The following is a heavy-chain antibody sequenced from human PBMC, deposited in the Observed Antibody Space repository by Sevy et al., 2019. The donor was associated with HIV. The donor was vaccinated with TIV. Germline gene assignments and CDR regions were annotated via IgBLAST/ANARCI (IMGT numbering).Heavy chain of an antibody. D-gene: IGHD6-19*01. Sequence: ASVKVSCKTSGYEFTNFGISWVRQAPGQGLEWMGWISPYNGNTNYAQNFQGRVTLTTDTSTSKAYMEGRSLRSDDTAVYYCGRLTKWMAFQYFEHWGQGTLVTVSS. J-gene: IGHJ4*02. V-gene: IGHV1-18*01. CDR3: GRLTKWMAFQYFEH. CDR1: GYEFTNFG. CDR2: ISPYNGNT.